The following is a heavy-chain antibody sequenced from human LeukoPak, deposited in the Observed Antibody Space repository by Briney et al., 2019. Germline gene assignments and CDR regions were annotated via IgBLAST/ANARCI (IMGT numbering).Heavy chain of an antibody. Sequence: ASVKVSCKASGYTFTSYGISWVRQAPGQGLEWMGWISAYNGNTNYAQKLQGRVTMTTDTSTSTAYMELRSLRSDDTAVYYCARAVPYYDYVWGSHTYFDYWGQGTLVTVSS. CDR1: GYTFTSYG. V-gene: IGHV1-18*01. CDR2: ISAYNGNT. J-gene: IGHJ4*02. D-gene: IGHD3-16*01. CDR3: ARAVPYYDYVWGSHTYFDY.